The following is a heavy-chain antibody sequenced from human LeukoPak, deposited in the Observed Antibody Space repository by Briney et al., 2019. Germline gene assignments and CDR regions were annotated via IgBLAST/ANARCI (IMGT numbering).Heavy chain of an antibody. V-gene: IGHV6-1*01. D-gene: IGHD2-8*01. J-gene: IGHJ3*02. CDR1: GDSVSSNSVA. Sequence: SQTLSLTCAISGDSVSSNSVAWNWIRQSPSRGPEWLGRTYYRSKWYIDYADSVKRRITISPDTSKNQFSLQLNSMTPEDTAIYYCARGRVSAFDIWGQGTMVTVSS. CDR2: TYYRSKWYI. CDR3: ARGRVSAFDI.